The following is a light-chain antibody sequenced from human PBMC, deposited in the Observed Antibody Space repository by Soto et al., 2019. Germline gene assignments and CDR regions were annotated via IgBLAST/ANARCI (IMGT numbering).Light chain of an antibody. Sequence: QPALAQPASVSGSPGQSITISCTGTSSDVGGYNFVSWYQQHPDKAPKLMIYDVTNRPSGVSNRFSSSKSGNTASLTISGLQAEDEADYYCSSYTSISTYVFGTGTKVT. J-gene: IGLJ1*01. V-gene: IGLV2-14*01. CDR2: DVT. CDR3: SSYTSISTYV. CDR1: SSDVGGYNF.